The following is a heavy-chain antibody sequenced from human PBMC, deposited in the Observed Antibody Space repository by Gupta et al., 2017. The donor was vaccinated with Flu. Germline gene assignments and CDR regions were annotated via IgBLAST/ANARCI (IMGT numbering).Heavy chain of an antibody. D-gene: IGHD1-26*01. CDR2: IKGDGSEK. CDR1: SSYW. V-gene: IGHV3-7*01. CDR3: AREER. J-gene: IGHJ4*02. Sequence: SSYWMSWVRQAPGKGLEWVANIKGDGSEKYYVDSVKGRFTISRDNAKNSLHLEMNSLRADDTAVYYCAREERWGQGTLVTVSS.